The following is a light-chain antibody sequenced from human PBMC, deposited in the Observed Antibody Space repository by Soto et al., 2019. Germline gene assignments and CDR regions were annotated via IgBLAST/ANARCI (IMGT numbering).Light chain of an antibody. CDR3: QQYGSSPST. Sequence: EIVLTQSPGTLSLSPGEMATLSCRASQTVSNNYLAWYQQKPGQAPRLLISGASSRATGIPDSSNGSGSGTDFTLTITRLEPEDFAVYYCQQYGSSPSTFGQGTKV. V-gene: IGKV3-20*01. J-gene: IGKJ1*01. CDR1: QTVSNNY. CDR2: GAS.